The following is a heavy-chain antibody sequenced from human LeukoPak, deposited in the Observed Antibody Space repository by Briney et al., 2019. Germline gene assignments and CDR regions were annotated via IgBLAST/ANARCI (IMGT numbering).Heavy chain of an antibody. V-gene: IGHV3-48*03. CDR1: GFTFSSYE. D-gene: IGHD3-10*01. J-gene: IGHJ4*02. Sequence: GGSLRLSCAASGFTFSSYEMNWVRQAPGKGLEWVSFISSSGSTIYYAVSVKGRFTISRDNAKNSLYLQMTSLRAEDTAVYYCARLGVRGVIGSGYWGQGTLVTVSS. CDR3: ARLGVRGVIGSGY. CDR2: ISSSGSTI.